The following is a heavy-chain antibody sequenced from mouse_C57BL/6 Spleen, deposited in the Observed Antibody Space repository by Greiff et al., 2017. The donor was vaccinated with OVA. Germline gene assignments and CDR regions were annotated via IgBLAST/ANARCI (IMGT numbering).Heavy chain of an antibody. CDR1: GYTFTSYW. D-gene: IGHD2-4*01. CDR3: ARGNYDYDEAY. Sequence: VQLQQSGAELVKPGASVKLSCKASGYTFTSYWMQWVKQRPGQGLEWIGEIDPSDSYTNYNQKFKGKATLTVDTSSSTAYMQLSSLTSEDSAVYYCARGNYDYDEAYWGQGTLVTVSA. V-gene: IGHV1-50*01. CDR2: IDPSDSYT. J-gene: IGHJ3*01.